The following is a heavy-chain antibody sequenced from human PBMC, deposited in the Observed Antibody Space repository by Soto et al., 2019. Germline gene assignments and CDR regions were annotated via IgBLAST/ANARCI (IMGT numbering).Heavy chain of an antibody. D-gene: IGHD3-10*01. Sequence: GGSLRLSCAASGFTFSSYAMSWVRQAPGKGLEWVANIKQDEGEKYYLDSVKGRFTISRDNVKNSVYLQMNSLRAEDTAVYYCARLLWFGGLSGFDYWGQGTLVTVSS. CDR3: ARLLWFGGLSGFDY. J-gene: IGHJ4*02. CDR1: GFTFSSYA. V-gene: IGHV3-7*03. CDR2: IKQDEGEK.